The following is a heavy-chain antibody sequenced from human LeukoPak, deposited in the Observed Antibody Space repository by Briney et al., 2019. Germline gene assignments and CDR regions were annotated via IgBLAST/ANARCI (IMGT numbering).Heavy chain of an antibody. V-gene: IGHV4-39*01. CDR2: IYYSGST. Sequence: SETLSLTCTVSGGSISSSSYYWGWIRQPPGKGLEWIGSIYYSGSTYYNPSLKSRVTISVDTSKNQFSLKLSSVTAADTAVYYCAKYCSSTSCFGYWGQGTLVTVSS. D-gene: IGHD2-2*01. CDR1: GGSISSSSYY. J-gene: IGHJ4*02. CDR3: AKYCSSTSCFGY.